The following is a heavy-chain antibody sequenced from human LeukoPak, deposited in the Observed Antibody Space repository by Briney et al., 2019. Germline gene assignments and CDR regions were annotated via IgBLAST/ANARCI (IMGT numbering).Heavy chain of an antibody. CDR3: ARETSSDAFNF. Sequence: PSETLSLTRPVSGGSLSTYYWSWIRQPPGKGLEWIGSIYYSGNTIYNPCLKTRVTISVNTSKNLFTLKLSSVTAADTAVYYCARETSSDAFNFWGQGTMVTVSS. CDR2: IYYSGNT. V-gene: IGHV4-59*01. CDR1: GGSLSTYY. D-gene: IGHD2-2*01. J-gene: IGHJ3*01.